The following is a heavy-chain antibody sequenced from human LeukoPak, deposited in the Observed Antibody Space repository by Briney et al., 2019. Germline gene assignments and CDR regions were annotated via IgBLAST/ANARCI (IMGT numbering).Heavy chain of an antibody. CDR2: ISSNGGST. Sequence: GGSLRLSCAASGFAFSSYSMHWVRQAPGKGLEYVSGISSNGGSTYYADSVKGRFTISRDNSKNTVNLQMGSLRIEDTAIYHCARMTLYGSGTVDWGQGILVTVSS. D-gene: IGHD3-10*01. CDR3: ARMTLYGSGTVD. J-gene: IGHJ4*02. CDR1: GFAFSSYS. V-gene: IGHV3-64*02.